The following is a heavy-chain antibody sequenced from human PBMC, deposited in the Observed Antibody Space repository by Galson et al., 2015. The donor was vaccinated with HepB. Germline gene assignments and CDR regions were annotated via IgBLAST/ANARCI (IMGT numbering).Heavy chain of an antibody. J-gene: IGHJ6*02. V-gene: IGHV2-70*01. CDR2: INWDDDK. CDR1: GFSLSTSGMC. CDR3: ARMQPWYYDILTGEGDYGMDV. Sequence: PALVKPTQTLTLTCTFSGFSLSTSGMCVSWIRQPPGKALEWLALINWDDDKYYSTSLKTRLTISKDTSKNQVVLTMTNMDPVDTATYYCARMQPWYYDILTGEGDYGMDVWGQGTTVTVSS. D-gene: IGHD3-9*01.